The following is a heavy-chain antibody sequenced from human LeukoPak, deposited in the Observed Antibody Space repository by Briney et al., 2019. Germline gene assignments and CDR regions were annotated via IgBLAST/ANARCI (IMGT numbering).Heavy chain of an antibody. Sequence: GGSLRLSCAASGFTFSSYAMTWVRQAPGKGLEWVSGIRGSGYDTFYADSVKGRFTISRDNFKDTLYLQMNSLRAEDTAVYYCAKAQVGAILHAFDIWGQGTMVTVSS. CDR1: GFTFSSYA. CDR3: AKAQVGAILHAFDI. D-gene: IGHD1-26*01. J-gene: IGHJ3*02. V-gene: IGHV3-23*01. CDR2: IRGSGYDT.